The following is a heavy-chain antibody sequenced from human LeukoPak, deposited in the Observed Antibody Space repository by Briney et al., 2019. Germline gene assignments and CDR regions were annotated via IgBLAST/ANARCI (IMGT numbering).Heavy chain of an antibody. CDR2: IYYSGST. D-gene: IGHD4-17*01. V-gene: IGHV4-59*08. CDR3: ASNDYRDSRFDY. J-gene: IGHJ4*02. Sequence: PSETLSLTCTVSGGSISNYYWSWIRQPPGKGLEWIGYIYYSGSTNYNPSLKSRVTISVDTSKNQFSLKLSSVTAADTAVYYCASNDYRDSRFDYWGQGTLVTVSS. CDR1: GGSISNYY.